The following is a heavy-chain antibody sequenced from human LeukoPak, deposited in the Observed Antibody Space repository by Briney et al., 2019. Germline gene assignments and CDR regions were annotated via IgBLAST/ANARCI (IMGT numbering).Heavy chain of an antibody. CDR1: GGSISSNRYY. J-gene: IGHJ3*02. Sequence: KPAETLPLSCTVSGGSISSNRYYCGWIRQPPGKGLEWIGYIYYSGSTYYHPSLKSRVTISVDTSKNQFSLKLSSVTAADTAVYYCARLGPGYSSSWSNDAFAIWGQGTLVTVCS. CDR3: ARLGPGYSSSWSNDAFAI. CDR2: IYYSGST. D-gene: IGHD6-13*01. V-gene: IGHV4-39*01.